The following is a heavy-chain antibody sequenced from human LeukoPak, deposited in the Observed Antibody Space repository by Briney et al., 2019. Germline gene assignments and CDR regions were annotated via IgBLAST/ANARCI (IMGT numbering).Heavy chain of an antibody. CDR1: GYTFSGYY. Sequence: SETLSLTCAVYGYTFSGYYWSWVRQPPGRGLEWIGEINHSGRTNYNPSLKSRVTISEDTSKNQFSLKVSSVTAADTAVYYCARGDGYYYGMDVWGRGTTVTVSS. J-gene: IGHJ6*04. CDR2: INHSGRT. V-gene: IGHV4-34*01. D-gene: IGHD5-24*01. CDR3: ARGDGYYYGMDV.